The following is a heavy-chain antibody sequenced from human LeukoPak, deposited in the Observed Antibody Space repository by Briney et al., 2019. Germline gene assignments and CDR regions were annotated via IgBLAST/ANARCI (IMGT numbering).Heavy chain of an antibody. D-gene: IGHD1-26*01. CDR3: ARTRFGAGAIGY. CDR2: INHSGST. V-gene: IGHV4-34*01. CDR1: GGSFSGYY. J-gene: IGHJ4*02. Sequence: SETLSLTCAVYGGSFSGYYWSWIRQPPGKGLEWIGEINHSGSTNYNPSLKSRVTISVDTSKNQFSLKLSSVTAADTAVYYCARTRFGAGAIGYWGQGTLVTVSS.